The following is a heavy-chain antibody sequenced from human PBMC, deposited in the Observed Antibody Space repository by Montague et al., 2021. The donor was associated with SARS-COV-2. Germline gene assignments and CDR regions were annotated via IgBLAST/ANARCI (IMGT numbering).Heavy chain of an antibody. Sequence: SETLSLTSTVSGGSVSSSSYDWGWIRQPPGKGLEWIGSIYYSGSTYYNPSLKSRVTISVDTSKNQFSLKLSSVTAADTAAYYCARSPTYYHILTGYFNGPNWFDPWGQGTLVTVSS. J-gene: IGHJ5*02. CDR1: GGSVSSSSYD. V-gene: IGHV4-39*01. D-gene: IGHD3-9*01. CDR3: ARSPTYYHILTGYFNGPNWFDP. CDR2: IYYSGST.